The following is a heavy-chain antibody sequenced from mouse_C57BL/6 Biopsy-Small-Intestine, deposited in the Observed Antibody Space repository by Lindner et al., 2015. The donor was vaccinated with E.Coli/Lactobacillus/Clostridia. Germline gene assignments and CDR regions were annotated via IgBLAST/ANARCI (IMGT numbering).Heavy chain of an antibody. CDR3: ARGYGSPWYFDV. D-gene: IGHD1-1*01. CDR1: GYSFTGYY. Sequence: VQLLESGPELVKPGASMRMSCKASGYSFTGYYINWVKQSPEKSLEWIGEINPSTGGTTYNQKFKAKATLTVDKSSSTAYMQLKSLTSEDSAVYYCARGYGSPWYFDVWGTGTTVTVSS. V-gene: IGHV1-42*01. J-gene: IGHJ1*03. CDR2: INPSTGGT.